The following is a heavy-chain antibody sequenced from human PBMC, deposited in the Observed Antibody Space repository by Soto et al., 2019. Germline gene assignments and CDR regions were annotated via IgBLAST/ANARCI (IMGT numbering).Heavy chain of an antibody. CDR3: ARDGMTTGDT. D-gene: IGHD2-21*02. CDR1: GVSVRSYT. CDR2: VFSSVSA. J-gene: IGHJ4*02. Sequence: SETLSLTCIVSGVSVRSYTWSWVRQPANKGLEWIGRVFSSVSATYNPSLKSRVSISVDTPENRISLKLDSVTAADAGVYFCARDGMTTGDTWGPGTLVTVSS. V-gene: IGHV4-4*07.